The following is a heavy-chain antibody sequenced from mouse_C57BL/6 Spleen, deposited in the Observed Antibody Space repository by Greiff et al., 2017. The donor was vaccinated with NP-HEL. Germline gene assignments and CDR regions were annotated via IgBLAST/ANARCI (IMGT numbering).Heavy chain of an antibody. CDR2: ISSGSSTI. D-gene: IGHD1-1*01. CDR3: ARRAFITTVVAPGV. V-gene: IGHV5-17*01. CDR1: GFTFSDYG. J-gene: IGHJ1*03. Sequence: EVNVVESGGGLVKPGGSLKLSCAASGFTFSDYGMHWVRQAPEKGLEWVAYISSGSSTIYYADTVKGRFTISRDNAKNTLFLQMTSLRSEDTAMYYCARRAFITTVVAPGVWGTGTTVTVSS.